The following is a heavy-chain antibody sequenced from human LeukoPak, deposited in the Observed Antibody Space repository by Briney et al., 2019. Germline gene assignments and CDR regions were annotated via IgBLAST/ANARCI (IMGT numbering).Heavy chain of an antibody. CDR2: LGSGSSYI. V-gene: IGHV3-21*01. CDR1: GFTFSSYS. D-gene: IGHD2-2*01. J-gene: IGHJ6*03. Sequence: GGSMRLSCAASGFTFSSYSMSWVRQAPGEGLEWVSSLGSGSSYIYHADSVKGRFTISRDNAENSLFLQMNSLRAEDTAVYYCARGYCSCTSCSTSYDYYMDVWGKGTTVIVSS. CDR3: ARGYCSCTSCSTSYDYYMDV.